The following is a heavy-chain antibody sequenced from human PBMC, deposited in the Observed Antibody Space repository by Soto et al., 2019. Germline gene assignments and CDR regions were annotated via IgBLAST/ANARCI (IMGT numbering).Heavy chain of an antibody. CDR1: GGSISSYY. CDR3: ASTDYYFDS. V-gene: IGHV4-59*12. Sequence: SETLSLTCTVSGGSISSYYWSWIRQPPGKGLEWIGDIYYSGSTNYSPSLKSRVTMSVDTSKSQFSLRLSSVTAADTAVYYCASTDYYFDSWGQGTLVTVSS. D-gene: IGHD3-3*01. CDR2: IYYSGST. J-gene: IGHJ4*02.